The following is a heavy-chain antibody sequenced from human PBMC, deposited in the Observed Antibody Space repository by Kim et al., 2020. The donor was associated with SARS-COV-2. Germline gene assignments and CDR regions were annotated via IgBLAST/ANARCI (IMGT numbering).Heavy chain of an antibody. D-gene: IGHD2-15*01. CDR3: ARELPQNSSSIDY. Sequence: GGSLRLSCAASGFSFSAFYMNWVRQAPGRGLEWISYISQSSGTIFYADSVKGRFTVSRDNAKNSLYLQMSGLRAEDTAVYYCARELPQNSSSIDYWGQGTLVTVSS. CDR2: ISQSSGTI. CDR1: GFSFSAFY. J-gene: IGHJ4*02. V-gene: IGHV3-11*01.